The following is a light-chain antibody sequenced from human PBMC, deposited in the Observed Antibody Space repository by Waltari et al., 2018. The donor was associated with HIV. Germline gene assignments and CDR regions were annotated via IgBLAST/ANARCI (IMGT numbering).Light chain of an antibody. CDR3: DSRGSSGNNLV. V-gene: IGLV3-19*01. CDR1: SLRKYY. CDR2: GKN. J-gene: IGLJ2*01. Sequence: SSELTQDPAVSVALGQTVRITCQGDSLRKYYASWYQQKPGQAPILVIHGKNNRPSGIPDRLPGLSSVKTASLTITGAQAEDEADYYFDSRGSSGNNLVFGGGTKLTVL.